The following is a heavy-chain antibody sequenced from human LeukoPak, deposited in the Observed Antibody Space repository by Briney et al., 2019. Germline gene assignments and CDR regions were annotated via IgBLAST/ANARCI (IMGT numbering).Heavy chain of an antibody. CDR2: IYYSGIT. V-gene: IGHV4-59*01. D-gene: IGHD4-23*01. J-gene: IGHJ5*02. CDR1: GGSISRYY. CDR3: ARGSNRDYGGNNWFDP. Sequence: SETLSLTCTVSGGSISRYYWSWIRQPPGEGLEWVGYIYYSGITNDKPSPKRRVTISVDTSKNQFSLKLSSVTAGDTAVYYYARGSNRDYGGNNWFDPGGKGTLVTVS.